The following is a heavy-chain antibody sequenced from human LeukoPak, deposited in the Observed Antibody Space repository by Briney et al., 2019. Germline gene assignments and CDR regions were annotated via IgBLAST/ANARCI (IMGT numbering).Heavy chain of an antibody. CDR1: GCSFTSYW. V-gene: IGHV5-51*01. J-gene: IGHJ4*02. CDR2: IDRSDSDT. D-gene: IGHD5-24*01. Sequence: GASLQISCKASGCSFTSYWIGWVRQMPGKGREGMGIIDRSDSDTRYSPSFQGQVTISADKSISTAYLQWSSLKASDTAMYYCARLGPHGYNGGRSFDYWGQGTLVTVSS. CDR3: ARLGPHGYNGGRSFDY.